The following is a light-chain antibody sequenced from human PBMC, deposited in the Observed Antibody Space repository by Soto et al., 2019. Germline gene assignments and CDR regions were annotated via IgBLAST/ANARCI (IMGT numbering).Light chain of an antibody. CDR1: QSVSNY. CDR2: DAS. J-gene: IGKJ4*01. CDR3: QQRSDWLT. V-gene: IGKV3-11*01. Sequence: EIVLIQSPATLSLSPGERATLSCRASQSVSNYVAWYQQRPGQAPRLLIYDASNRATGIPARFSGGGSGTDFTLTISRLEPDDFAVYYCQQRSDWLTFGGGTKVEIK.